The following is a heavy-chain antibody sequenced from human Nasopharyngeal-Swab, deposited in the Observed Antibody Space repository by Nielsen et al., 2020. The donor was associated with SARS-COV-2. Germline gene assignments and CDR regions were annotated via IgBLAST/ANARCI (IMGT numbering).Heavy chain of an antibody. D-gene: IGHD3-10*01. CDR2: INHSGST. CDR3: ARGPALVIRKTLRSGFDI. Sequence: SETLSLTCAVFGGSFSGSYWSWIRQPPGRGLEWIGEINHSGSTMYIPSLKSRVTISVDTSKNQFSLNLTSVTAADTAMYYCARGPALVIRKTLRSGFDIWGQGTMVTVSS. V-gene: IGHV4-34*01. J-gene: IGHJ3*02. CDR1: GGSFSGSY.